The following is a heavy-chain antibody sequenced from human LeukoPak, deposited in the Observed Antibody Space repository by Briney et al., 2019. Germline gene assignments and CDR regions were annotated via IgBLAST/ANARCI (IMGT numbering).Heavy chain of an antibody. V-gene: IGHV3-30-3*01. CDR1: GFTFSSYA. CDR2: ISYDGSNK. CDR3: ARGATGVY. Sequence: GRSLRLSCAASGFTFSSYAMHWVRQAPGKGLEWVAVISYDGSNKYYADSVKGRFTISRDNSKNTLYLQMNSLRAEDTAVYYCARGATGVYWGQGTLVTVSS. J-gene: IGHJ4*02. D-gene: IGHD1-26*01.